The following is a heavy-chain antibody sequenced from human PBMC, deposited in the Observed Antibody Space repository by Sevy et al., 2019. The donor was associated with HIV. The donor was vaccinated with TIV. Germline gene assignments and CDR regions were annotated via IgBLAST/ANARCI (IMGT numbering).Heavy chain of an antibody. J-gene: IGHJ4*02. CDR3: AKSALALSGHYGGYDNYFDY. CDR2: ISYDGSNK. D-gene: IGHD3-22*01. CDR1: GFTFRNYG. Sequence: GGSLRLSCAASGFTFRNYGMHWVRQAPGKGLEWVAIISYDGSNKYYADSVKGRFTISRDNSKNRLFLQMNSLRAEDRAVYYCAKSALALSGHYGGYDNYFDYWGQGTLVTVSS. V-gene: IGHV3-30*18.